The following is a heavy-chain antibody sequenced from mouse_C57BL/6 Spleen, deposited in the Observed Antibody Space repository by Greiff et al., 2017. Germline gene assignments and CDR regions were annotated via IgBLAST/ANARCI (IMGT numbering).Heavy chain of an antibody. CDR1: GYTFTSYW. Sequence: QVQLQQPGAELVRPGSSVKLSCKASGYTFTSYWMHWVKQRPIQGLEWIGNINPADSETNYNQNFKDKATLTVDKSSSTAYMQLSSLTSEDSAVYYLARRDRVAMDYWGQGTSVTGAS. D-gene: IGHD2-14*01. CDR3: ARRDRVAMDY. CDR2: INPADSET. J-gene: IGHJ4*01. V-gene: IGHV1-52*01.